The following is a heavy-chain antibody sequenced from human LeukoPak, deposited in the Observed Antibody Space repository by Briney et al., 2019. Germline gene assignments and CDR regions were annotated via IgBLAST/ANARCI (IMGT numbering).Heavy chain of an antibody. CDR2: INPNSGRT. CDR1: GYTFAGYY. Sequence: ASVKVSCKASGYTFAGYYMHWVRQAPGQGLEWMGWINPNSGRTNYAQKLQGRVTMTTDTSTSTAYMELRSLRSDDTAVYYCARGPLDYWGQGTLVTVSS. J-gene: IGHJ4*02. CDR3: ARGPLDY. V-gene: IGHV1-2*02.